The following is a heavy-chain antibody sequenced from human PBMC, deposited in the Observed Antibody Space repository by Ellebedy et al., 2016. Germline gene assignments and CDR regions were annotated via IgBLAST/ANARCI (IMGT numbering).Heavy chain of an antibody. Sequence: GESLKISCAASGFTFIDYAINWVRQSPGKGLEWVSSINGRGDRTYYADSVKGRFTISRDNSKNVIYLQMNGLRAEDTAIYYCAKPARTDATDFWGQGTLVTVSS. D-gene: IGHD4-17*01. V-gene: IGHV3-23*01. CDR1: GFTFIDYA. J-gene: IGHJ4*02. CDR3: AKPARTDATDF. CDR2: INGRGDRT.